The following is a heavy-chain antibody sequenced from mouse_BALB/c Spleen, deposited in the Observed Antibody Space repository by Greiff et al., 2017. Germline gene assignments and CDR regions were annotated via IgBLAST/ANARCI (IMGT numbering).Heavy chain of an antibody. CDR1: GFTFSSYY. D-gene: IGHD2-3*01. Sequence: DVKLVESGGGLVKLGGSLKLSCAASGFTFSSYYMSWVRQTPEKRLELVAAINSNGGSTYYPDTVKGRFTISRDNAKNTLYLQMSSLKSEDTALYYCARHGDGYYGGYAMDYWGQGTSVTVSS. J-gene: IGHJ4*01. CDR3: ARHGDGYYGGYAMDY. CDR2: INSNGGST. V-gene: IGHV5-6-2*01.